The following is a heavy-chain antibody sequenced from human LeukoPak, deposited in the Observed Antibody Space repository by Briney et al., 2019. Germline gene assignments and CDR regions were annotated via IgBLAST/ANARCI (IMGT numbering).Heavy chain of an antibody. J-gene: IGHJ4*02. CDR2: IREDGSQK. D-gene: IGHD2-8*01. Sequence: GGSLRLSCAASGFTFSSSWMTWVRQAPGKGLEWVASIREDGSQKTSVDSVRGRFAISRDNAKNSVYLQMDSLRAEDTAVYYCARGPTNGQAFDYWGQGTLVSVSS. V-gene: IGHV3-7*01. CDR3: ARGPTNGQAFDY. CDR1: GFTFSSSW.